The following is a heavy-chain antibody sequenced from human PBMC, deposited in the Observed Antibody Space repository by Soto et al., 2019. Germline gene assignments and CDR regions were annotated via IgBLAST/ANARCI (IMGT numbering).Heavy chain of an antibody. Sequence: SGTMSLTCIVSGGCIRSEGYSWSWIRQLPGKGLGWIGYIYENGSTYYNPSRKSRVTISVDTTKNQFSLKLCSVTAADTAVYYCARTLRAPSLFGYWGRGTLVTLS. J-gene: IGHJ4*02. CDR2: IYENGST. CDR1: GGCIRSEGYS. V-gene: IGHV4-31*03. CDR3: ARTLRAPSLFGY.